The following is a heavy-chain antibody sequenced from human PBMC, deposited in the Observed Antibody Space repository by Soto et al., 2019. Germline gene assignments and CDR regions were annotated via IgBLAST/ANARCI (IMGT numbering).Heavy chain of an antibody. Sequence: PGGSLRLSCSASGCTFGSYAMHWVRQAPGKGLEYVSAINNHGDTTSYADSVKGTFTISRDNSKNTLYLQMTSLRRAEAAVYYCVKGWGGAGIYWGQGTLVTVSS. CDR2: INNHGDTT. D-gene: IGHD1-26*01. V-gene: IGHV3-64D*06. CDR1: GCTFGSYA. CDR3: VKGWGGAGIY. J-gene: IGHJ4*02.